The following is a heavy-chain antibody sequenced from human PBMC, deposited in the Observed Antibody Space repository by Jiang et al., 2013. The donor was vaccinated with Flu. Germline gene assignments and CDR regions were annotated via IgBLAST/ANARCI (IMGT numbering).Heavy chain of an antibody. V-gene: IGHV3-15*01. Sequence: RFTISRDDSKNTLYLQMNSLKTEDTAVYYCTTDPDIVVVPAAGDQYYFDYWGQGTLVTVSS. CDR3: TTDPDIVVVPAAGDQYYFDY. D-gene: IGHD2-2*01. J-gene: IGHJ4*02.